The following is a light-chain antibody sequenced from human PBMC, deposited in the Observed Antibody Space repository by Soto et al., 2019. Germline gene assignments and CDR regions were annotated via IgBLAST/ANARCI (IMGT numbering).Light chain of an antibody. CDR1: SGHSSYA. CDR2: LNSDGSH. Sequence: QSVLTQSPSASASLGASVKLTCTLSSGHSSYAIAWHQQQPEKGPRYLMKLNSDGSHSKGDGIPDRFSGSSSGAERYLTISSLQSEHEADYYCQTWGTGIRVVFGGGTKLTVL. J-gene: IGLJ2*01. V-gene: IGLV4-69*01. CDR3: QTWGTGIRVV.